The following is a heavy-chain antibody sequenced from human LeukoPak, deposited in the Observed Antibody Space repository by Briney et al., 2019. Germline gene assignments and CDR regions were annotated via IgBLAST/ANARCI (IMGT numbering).Heavy chain of an antibody. CDR3: ARVRITMVRGGPFDP. J-gene: IGHJ5*02. CDR2: IYHSGST. Sequence: SETLSLTCAVSGGSISSGGYSWSWIRQPPGKGLEWIGYIYHSGSTYYNPSLKSRVTISVDRSKNQFSLKLSSVTAADTAVYYCARVRITMVRGGPFDPWGQGTLVTVSS. D-gene: IGHD3-10*01. CDR1: GGSISSGGYS. V-gene: IGHV4-30-2*01.